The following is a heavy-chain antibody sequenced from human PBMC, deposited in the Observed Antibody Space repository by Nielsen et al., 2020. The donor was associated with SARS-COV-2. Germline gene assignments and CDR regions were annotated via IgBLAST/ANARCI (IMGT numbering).Heavy chain of an antibody. CDR2: INHSGST. Sequence: RQAPGKGLEWIGEINHSGSTNYNPSLKSRVTISVDTSKNQFSLRLSSVTAADTAVYYCARHNLAGYFDYWGQGTLVTVSS. J-gene: IGHJ4*02. CDR3: ARHNLAGYFDY. V-gene: IGHV4-34*01. D-gene: IGHD6-19*01.